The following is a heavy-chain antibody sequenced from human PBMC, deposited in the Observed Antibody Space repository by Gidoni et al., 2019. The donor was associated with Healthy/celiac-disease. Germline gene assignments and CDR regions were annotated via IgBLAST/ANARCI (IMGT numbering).Heavy chain of an antibody. V-gene: IGHV4-39*01. CDR1: GGSICSSSYY. CDR3: ARHTITVAGLGGLDY. CDR2: IYYSGST. Sequence: QLQLQESGPGLVKPSETLSLTCTVSGGSICSSSYYWGWIRQPPGTWREWIGSIYYSGSTYYNPSLKSRVTISVDTSKNQFSLKLGSVTAADTAVYYCARHTITVAGLGGLDYWGQGTLVTVSS. D-gene: IGHD6-19*01. J-gene: IGHJ4*02.